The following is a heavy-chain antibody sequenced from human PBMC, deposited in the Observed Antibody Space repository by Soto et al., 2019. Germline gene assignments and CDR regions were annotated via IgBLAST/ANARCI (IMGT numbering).Heavy chain of an antibody. V-gene: IGHV4-61*01. CDR3: SRDVDVGEEDV. CDR1: GGSVSGGSYY. Sequence: QVQLQESGPGLVKPSETLSLTCTVSGGSVSGGSYYWNWIRPPPGKGLEGIGYIYFSGRTNYNPSLESRVTIAIDTSENQVSLKLTSATAADTAVYYCSRDVDVGEEDVWGQGTTVTVSS. J-gene: IGHJ6*02. CDR2: IYFSGRT. D-gene: IGHD4-17*01.